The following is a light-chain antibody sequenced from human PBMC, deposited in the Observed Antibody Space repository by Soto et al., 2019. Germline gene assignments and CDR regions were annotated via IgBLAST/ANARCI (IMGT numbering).Light chain of an antibody. Sequence: EIVLTQSPGTLSLSPGERATLSCRASQSVSSSYLAWYQQKPGQAPRLLIYGASSRATGIPDRFSGSGSGTDFTLTISRLEPEDFVVYYCQQYGSSRFGGGTKVEIK. CDR3: QQYGSSR. V-gene: IGKV3-20*01. CDR2: GAS. J-gene: IGKJ4*01. CDR1: QSVSSSY.